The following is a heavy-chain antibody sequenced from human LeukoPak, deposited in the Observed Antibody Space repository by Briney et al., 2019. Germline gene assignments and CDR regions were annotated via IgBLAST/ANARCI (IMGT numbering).Heavy chain of an antibody. V-gene: IGHV4-39*07. Sequence: SETLSLTCTVSGGSISSSSYYWGWIRQPPGKGLEWIGSIYYSGSTYYNPSLKSRVTISVDTSKNQFSLKLSSVTAADTAVYYCARMIIAVAGTEGYYFDYWGQGTLVTVSS. CDR1: GGSISSSSYY. CDR3: ARMIIAVAGTEGYYFDY. CDR2: IYYSGST. D-gene: IGHD6-19*01. J-gene: IGHJ4*02.